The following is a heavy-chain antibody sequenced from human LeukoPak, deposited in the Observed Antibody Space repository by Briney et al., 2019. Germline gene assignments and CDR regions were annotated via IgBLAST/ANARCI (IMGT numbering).Heavy chain of an antibody. J-gene: IGHJ3*01. CDR3: GMSGDRVPLQDDVFDV. CDR2: IYPGDSGP. V-gene: IGHV5-51*01. Sequence: GESLQISCKVSGYSFTSYCIGWVRQMPGKGLEWMGIIYPGDSGPTYRPSFQGQVTISFDKSISTAYLQWSSLQASDTAMYYCGMSGDRVPLQDDVFDVWGQGTMVTVST. D-gene: IGHD1-26*01. CDR1: GYSFTSYC.